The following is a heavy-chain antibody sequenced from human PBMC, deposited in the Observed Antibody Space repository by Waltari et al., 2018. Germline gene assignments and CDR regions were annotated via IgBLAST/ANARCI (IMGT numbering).Heavy chain of an antibody. J-gene: IGHJ6*03. D-gene: IGHD2-21*02. CDR1: GGSISSYY. V-gene: IGHV4-59*01. CDR3: ARASDGGNSDYYYYMDV. CDR2: IYYSGST. Sequence: QVQLQESGPGLVKPSETLSLTCTVSGGSISSYYWSWIRQPPGKGLEWIGYIYYSGSTNYNPSLKSRVTRSVDTSKNQFSLKLSSVTAADTAVYYCARASDGGNSDYYYYMDVWGKGTTVTVSS.